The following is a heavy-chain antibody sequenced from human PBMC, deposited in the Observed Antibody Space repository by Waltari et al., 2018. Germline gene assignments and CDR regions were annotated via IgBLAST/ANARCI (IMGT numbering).Heavy chain of an antibody. J-gene: IGHJ4*02. Sequence: QVQLQESGPGLVKPSGTLSLTCAVYGGSISSSNWWSWVRQPRGKGLEWIGEIYHSGSTNYNPSLKSRVTISVDKSKNQFSLKLSSVTAADTALYYCAKGPYYYDSSGDPDWFDYWGQGTLVTVSS. V-gene: IGHV4-4*02. CDR2: IYHSGST. D-gene: IGHD3-22*01. CDR1: GGSISSSNW. CDR3: AKGPYYYDSSGDPDWFDY.